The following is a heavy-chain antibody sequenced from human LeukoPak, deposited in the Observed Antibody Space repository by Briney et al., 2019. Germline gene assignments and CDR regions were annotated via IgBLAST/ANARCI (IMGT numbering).Heavy chain of an antibody. CDR1: GYTFSSYW. V-gene: IGHV5-51*01. CDR2: IYPGDSDS. CDR3: ARQNDFRLDY. Sequence: GESLKISCKGSGYTFSSYWIGWVRQMPGKGLEWMGIIYPGDSDSRYSPSLQGQVTISVDTSIGTAYLQWSSLKASDTAIYYCARQNDFRLDYWGQGTLVTVSS. D-gene: IGHD3-3*01. J-gene: IGHJ4*02.